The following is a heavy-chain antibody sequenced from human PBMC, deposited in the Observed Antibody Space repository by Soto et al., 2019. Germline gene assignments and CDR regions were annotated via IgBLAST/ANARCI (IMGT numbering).Heavy chain of an antibody. J-gene: IGHJ6*02. CDR2: ISSNGGST. CDR3: VKVQTLRGSWNYAFGDYSYGMDV. Sequence: EVQLVESGGGLVQPGGSLRLSCSASGFTFSSYAMHWVRQAPGKGLEYVSAISSNGGSTYYADSVKGRFHISRDNSKNKLYLQMSSLRAEDTTVYYCVKVQTLRGSWNYAFGDYSYGMDVWGQWPTLTLSS. CDR1: GFTFSSYA. D-gene: IGHD1-7*01. V-gene: IGHV3-64D*06.